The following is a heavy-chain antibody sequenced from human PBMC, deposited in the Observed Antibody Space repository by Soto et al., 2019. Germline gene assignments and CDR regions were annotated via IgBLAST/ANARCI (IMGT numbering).Heavy chain of an antibody. CDR3: ARTLDYGHMDV. Sequence: SETLSLTCTVSGDSVRNQYWSWIRRPPGRGLEWIGYIYRSGSTKYNPSLKSRLTISVDTSKNQFSLKLSSVTAADTAVYYCARTLDYGHMDVWGKGTTVSVSS. CDR1: GDSVRNQY. D-gene: IGHD3-16*01. V-gene: IGHV4-4*09. CDR2: IYRSGST. J-gene: IGHJ6*03.